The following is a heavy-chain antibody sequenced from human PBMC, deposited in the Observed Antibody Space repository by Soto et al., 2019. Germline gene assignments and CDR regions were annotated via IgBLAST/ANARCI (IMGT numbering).Heavy chain of an antibody. D-gene: IGHD3-22*01. CDR3: AAPKVVNDAFDI. Sequence: ASVKVSCKASGYTFTSYDINWVRQATGQGLEWMGWMNPNSGNTGYAQKFQGRVTMTRNTSISTAYMELSSLRSEDTAVYYCAAPKVVNDAFDIWGQGTMVTVSS. V-gene: IGHV1-8*01. J-gene: IGHJ3*02. CDR1: GYTFTSYD. CDR2: MNPNSGNT.